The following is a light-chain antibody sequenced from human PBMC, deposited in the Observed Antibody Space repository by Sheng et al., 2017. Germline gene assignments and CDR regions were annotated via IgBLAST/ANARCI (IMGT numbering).Light chain of an antibody. CDR2: ASS. J-gene: IGKJ4*01. V-gene: IGKV1-39*01. CDR1: ETASAY. CDR3: QQSYSTPFT. Sequence: DIQMTQSPSSLSASVGDRVSITCRASETASAYLNWYQQRPGTAPKLLIYASSKLQSGVPSRFSGHGFGTEFTLTIRSLQPEDFTIYYCQQSYSTPFTFGGGTKVEMK.